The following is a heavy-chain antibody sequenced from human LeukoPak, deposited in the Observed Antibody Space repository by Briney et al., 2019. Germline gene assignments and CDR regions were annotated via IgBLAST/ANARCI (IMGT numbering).Heavy chain of an antibody. CDR1: GGTFSSYA. V-gene: IGHV1-69*05. CDR3: ARDRDYYDSSVIPEYYFDY. D-gene: IGHD3-22*01. J-gene: IGHJ4*02. CDR2: IIPIFGTA. Sequence: ASVKVSCKASGGTFSSYAISWVRQAPGQGLEWMGGIIPIFGTANYAQKFQGRVTITTDESTSTAYMELSSLRSEDTAVDYWARDRDYYDSSVIPEYYFDYWGQGTLVTVSS.